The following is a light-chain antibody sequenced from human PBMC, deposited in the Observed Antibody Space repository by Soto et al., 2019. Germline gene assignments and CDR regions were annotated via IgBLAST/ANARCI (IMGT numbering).Light chain of an antibody. V-gene: IGKV1-39*01. J-gene: IGKJ1*01. CDR1: HYISNY. CDR3: QQSYRSPWP. CDR2: AAS. Sequence: DIQMTQSPSSLSASVGDRVTITCRASHYISNYLNWYQQKPGKAPKLLIYAASSLQSGVPSRFSGSEAGTDFTLTSSSLQPEYFATYYCQQSYRSPWPCGQWTKVESK.